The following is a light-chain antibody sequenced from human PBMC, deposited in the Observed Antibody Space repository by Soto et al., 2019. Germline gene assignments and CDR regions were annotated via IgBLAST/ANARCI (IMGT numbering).Light chain of an antibody. CDR1: QSIVTY. CDR2: AAS. CDR3: QQTYSPPYS. V-gene: IGKV1-39*01. Sequence: DLQMTQFPDSLSASVGDRVIITCRASQSIVTYLNWYQQKPGKAPNLLVYAASSLQSGVPSRFSGSGSGTDFTLTISTLQPEDFATYYCQQTYSPPYSIGQGTKLEI. J-gene: IGKJ2*01.